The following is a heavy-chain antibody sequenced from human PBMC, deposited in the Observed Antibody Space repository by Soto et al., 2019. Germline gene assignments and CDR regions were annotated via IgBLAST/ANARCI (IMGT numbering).Heavy chain of an antibody. CDR3: ARHWQYCSSTSCFYGMDV. CDR1: GYSFTSYW. Sequence: GESLKISSKGSGYSFTSYWIGWVRQMPGKGLEWMGIIYPGDSDTRYSPSFQGQVTISADKSISTAYLQWSSLKASDTAMYYCARHWQYCSSTSCFYGMDVWGQGTTVTVSS. D-gene: IGHD2-2*01. J-gene: IGHJ6*02. V-gene: IGHV5-51*01. CDR2: IYPGDSDT.